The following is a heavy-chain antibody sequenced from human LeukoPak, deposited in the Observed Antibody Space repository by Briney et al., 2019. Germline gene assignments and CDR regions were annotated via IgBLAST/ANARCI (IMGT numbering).Heavy chain of an antibody. CDR3: ARNMYYDVWSGYSSSSGHIGY. J-gene: IGHJ4*02. V-gene: IGHV1-8*01. CDR1: GYTFTSYD. Sequence: ASVKVSCKASGYTFTSYDINWVRQATGQGLEWMGWMNPNSGNTGYAQKFQGRVTMTRNTSISTAYMELSSLRSEDTAVYYCARNMYYDVWSGYSSSSGHIGYWCQGTLVTVSS. D-gene: IGHD3-3*01. CDR2: MNPNSGNT.